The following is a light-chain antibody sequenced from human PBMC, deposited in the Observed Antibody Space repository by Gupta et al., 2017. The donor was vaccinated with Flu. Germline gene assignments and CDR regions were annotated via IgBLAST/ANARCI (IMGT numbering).Light chain of an antibody. V-gene: IGKV4-1*01. J-gene: IGKJ1*01. CDR1: QSFLYSSNNKDD. CDR2: GAS. CDR3: QQYYSTPWT. Sequence: SCKSSQSFLYSSNNKDDLAWYQQEPGQPPKVLIFGASTLESGVPYRFSGSGSGTDFTLTISSLQAEDVAVYYCQQYYSTPWTFGQGTKVEIK.